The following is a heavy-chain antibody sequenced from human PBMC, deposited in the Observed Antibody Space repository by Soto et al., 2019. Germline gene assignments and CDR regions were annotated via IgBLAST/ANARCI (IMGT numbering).Heavy chain of an antibody. D-gene: IGHD6-19*01. J-gene: IGHJ4*02. CDR1: AFTFSSYG. CDR3: ARELSTGSGRPQDY. Sequence: PGGSLRLSCAASAFTFSSYGMHWVRQAPGKGLEWVAHIWYDGSNKDYADSVKGRFTISRDNSKNTLYLQINSLRVEDTAVYYCARELSTGSGRPQDYWGQVTLVTVCS. V-gene: IGHV3-33*01. CDR2: IWYDGSNK.